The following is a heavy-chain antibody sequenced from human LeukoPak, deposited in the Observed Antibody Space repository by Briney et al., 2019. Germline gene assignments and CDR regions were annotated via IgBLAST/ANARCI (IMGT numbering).Heavy chain of an antibody. V-gene: IGHV3-74*01. J-gene: IGHJ4*02. Sequence: PGGSLRLSCAASGFTFRSYWMHWVRQAPGKGLVWVSCIDTDGSTTKYADSVKGRFTISRDNAKNSLYLQMNSLRAEDTAVYYCARNPPRYFNWGQGTLVTVSS. D-gene: IGHD1-26*01. CDR3: ARNPPRYFN. CDR1: GFTFRSYW. CDR2: IDTDGSTT.